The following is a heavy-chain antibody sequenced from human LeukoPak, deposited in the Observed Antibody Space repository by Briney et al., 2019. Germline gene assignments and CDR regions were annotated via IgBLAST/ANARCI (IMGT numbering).Heavy chain of an antibody. Sequence: GVSLRLSCAASGFTFSGSAMHWVRQASGKGLEWVGRIRSKANSYATAYAASVKGRFTISRGDSKNTAYLQMNSLKTEDTAVYYCTRSSVAGHLNYWGQGTLVTVSS. CDR3: TRSSVAGHLNY. CDR2: IRSKANSYAT. J-gene: IGHJ4*02. CDR1: GFTFSGSA. D-gene: IGHD6-19*01. V-gene: IGHV3-73*01.